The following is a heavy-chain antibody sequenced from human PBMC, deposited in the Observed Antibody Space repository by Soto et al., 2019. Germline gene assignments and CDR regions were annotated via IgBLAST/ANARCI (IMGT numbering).Heavy chain of an antibody. CDR1: GGSISSSSYY. V-gene: IGHV4-39*01. Sequence: QLQLQESGPGLVKPSETLSLTCTVSGGSISSSSYYWGWIRQPPGKGLEWIGSIYYSGSTYYNPSLKSRVTISVDTSKNQFSLKLSSVTAADTAVYYCARHTIQLEKYFDYWGQGTLVTVSS. J-gene: IGHJ4*02. CDR3: ARHTIQLEKYFDY. CDR2: IYYSGST. D-gene: IGHD1-1*01.